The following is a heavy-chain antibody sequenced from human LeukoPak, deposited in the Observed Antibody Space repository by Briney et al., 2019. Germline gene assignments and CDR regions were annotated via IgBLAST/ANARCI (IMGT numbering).Heavy chain of an antibody. CDR2: IIPIFGTA. CDR1: GGTFSSYA. Sequence: SVKVSCKAPGGTFSSYAISWVRRAPGQGLEWMGGIIPIFGTANYAQKFQGRVTITADESTSTAYMELSSLRSEDTAVYYCARDLPDDYGDYPLGVNYWGQGTLVTVSA. D-gene: IGHD4-17*01. V-gene: IGHV1-69*13. J-gene: IGHJ4*02. CDR3: ARDLPDDYGDYPLGVNY.